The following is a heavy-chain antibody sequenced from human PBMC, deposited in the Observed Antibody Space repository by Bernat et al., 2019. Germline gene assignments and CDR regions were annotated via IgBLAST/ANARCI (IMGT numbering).Heavy chain of an antibody. D-gene: IGHD1-26*01. CDR3: AREDRGSSSGFYYYGMDA. J-gene: IGHJ6*02. Sequence: QVQLVQSGAEVKKPGASVKVPCKASGYTFTGYYMHWVRQAPGQGLEWMGWINPNSGGTNYAQKFQGWVTMTRDTSISTAYMELSRLRSDDTAVYYCAREDRGSSSGFYYYGMDAWGQGTTVTVSS. CDR1: GYTFTGYY. CDR2: INPNSGGT. V-gene: IGHV1-2*04.